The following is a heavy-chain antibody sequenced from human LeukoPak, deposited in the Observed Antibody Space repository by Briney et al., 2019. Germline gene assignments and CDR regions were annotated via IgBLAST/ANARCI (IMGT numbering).Heavy chain of an antibody. Sequence: ASVKVSCKASGYTFTSYGISWVRQAPGQGLEWMGWISAYNGNTNYAQKLQGRVTMTTDTSTSTAYMELRSLRSDDTAVYYCAGDRGSGILHYYYGMDVWGQGTTVTVSS. V-gene: IGHV1-18*01. CDR1: GYTFTSYG. D-gene: IGHD6-13*01. CDR3: AGDRGSGILHYYYGMDV. J-gene: IGHJ6*02. CDR2: ISAYNGNT.